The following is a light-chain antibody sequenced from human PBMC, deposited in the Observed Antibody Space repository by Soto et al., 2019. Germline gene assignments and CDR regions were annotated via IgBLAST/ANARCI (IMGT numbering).Light chain of an antibody. CDR3: QQYSNSPPFS. Sequence: VLTPSPGTLSLSPGERATLSCRASQSVSIRHLAWYQHKPITALMLLLYGASSRATSLADRFCGSGSGTDFTLTISRLVPQDIAVYYCQQYSNSPPFSFGQGTKLEIK. CDR1: QSVSIRH. V-gene: IGKV3-20*01. CDR2: GAS. J-gene: IGKJ2*03.